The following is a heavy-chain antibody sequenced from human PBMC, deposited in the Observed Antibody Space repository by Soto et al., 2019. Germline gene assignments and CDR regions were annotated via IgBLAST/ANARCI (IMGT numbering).Heavy chain of an antibody. D-gene: IGHD3-3*01. CDR2: TYFRSQWHS. Sequence: SPTLSLTCAISADSVPSYNSAWNWVRQSPSRGLEWLGRTYFRSQWHSDYAVSVESRMTINADTSKNLFSLHVNSVTPEDTAVYFCARERTGVYDFFDYWCQGTLVTVSS. J-gene: IGHJ4*02. CDR1: ADSVPSYNSA. V-gene: IGHV6-1*01. CDR3: ARERTGVYDFFDY.